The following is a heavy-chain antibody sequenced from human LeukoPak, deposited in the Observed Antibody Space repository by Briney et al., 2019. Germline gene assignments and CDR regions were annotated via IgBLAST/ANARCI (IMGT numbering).Heavy chain of an antibody. CDR3: AKARSLYYYDSSGYFLPIYYFDY. CDR2: ISGSSDDT. V-gene: IGHV3-23*01. Sequence: GGSLRLSCAASGFPFSSYAMSWVRQAPGKGLEWVSGISGSSDDTNYADPVKGRFTISRDNSKNTLYLQMNSLRAEDTAVYYCAKARSLYYYDSSGYFLPIYYFDYWGQGTRVTVSS. CDR1: GFPFSSYA. J-gene: IGHJ4*02. D-gene: IGHD3-22*01.